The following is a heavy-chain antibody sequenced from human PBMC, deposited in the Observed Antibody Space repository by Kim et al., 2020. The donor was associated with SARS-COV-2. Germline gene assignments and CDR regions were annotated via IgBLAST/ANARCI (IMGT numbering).Heavy chain of an antibody. CDR3: ARTTVGSYSGMYYGGGFDT. J-gene: IGHJ5*02. Sequence: SETLSLTCAVSGVSISNNYWWSWVRQPPGKGLEWIGEIYHSGNTNFNSSLKSRVTISADKSMNQFSLRLSSVTAADTAVYYCARTTVGSYSGMYYGGGFDTWGQRVLVTVSS. D-gene: IGHD1-26*01. CDR2: IYHSGNT. CDR1: GVSISNNYW. V-gene: IGHV4-4*02.